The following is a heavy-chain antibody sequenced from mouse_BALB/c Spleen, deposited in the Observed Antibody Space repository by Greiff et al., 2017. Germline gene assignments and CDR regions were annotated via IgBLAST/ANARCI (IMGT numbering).Heavy chain of an antibody. CDR1: GFNIKDTY. CDR3: ARSRYGSSFFDY. Sequence: VQLKESGAELVKPGASVKLSCTASGFNIKDTYMHWVKQRPEQGLEWIGRIDPANGNTKYDPKFQGKATITADTSSNTAYLQLSSLTSEDTAVYYCARSRYGSSFFDYWGQGTTLTVSS. J-gene: IGHJ2*01. D-gene: IGHD1-1*01. CDR2: IDPANGNT. V-gene: IGHV14-3*02.